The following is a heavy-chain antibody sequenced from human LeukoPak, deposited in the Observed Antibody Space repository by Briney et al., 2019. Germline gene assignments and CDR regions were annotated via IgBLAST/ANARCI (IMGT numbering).Heavy chain of an antibody. CDR2: IGTDGSYI. CDR3: ARKMKTGDRVGTFDI. CDR1: GFTFSNYE. D-gene: IGHD1-1*01. Sequence: GGSLRLSCAASGFTFSNYEMNWVRQAPGKGLEWVSSIGTDGSYIYYADSVQGRFTISRDNAKNSLYLQMNSLTAEDTAVYYCARKMKTGDRVGTFDIWGQGTMVTVSS. V-gene: IGHV3-21*01. J-gene: IGHJ3*02.